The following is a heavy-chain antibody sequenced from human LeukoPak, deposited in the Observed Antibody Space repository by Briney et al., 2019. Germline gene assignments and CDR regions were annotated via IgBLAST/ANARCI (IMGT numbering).Heavy chain of an antibody. V-gene: IGHV3-23*01. Sequence: PGGSLRLSCAASGFTFSSYGVSWVRQAPGKGLEWVSSISGSGGNTYYADSVKGRFTISRDNSKNTLFLHMNSLRAEDTAVYYCAKALGGYHFDYWGQGTLVTVSS. J-gene: IGHJ4*02. CDR2: ISGSGGNT. D-gene: IGHD3-16*01. CDR3: AKALGGYHFDY. CDR1: GFTFSSYG.